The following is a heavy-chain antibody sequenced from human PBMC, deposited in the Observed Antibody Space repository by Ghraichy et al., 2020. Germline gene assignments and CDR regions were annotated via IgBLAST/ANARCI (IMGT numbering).Heavy chain of an antibody. CDR1: EFIFSGYP. V-gene: IGHV3-30*14. CDR3: ARDPTGLRGTTTVTTRGVY. Sequence: GGSLRLSCVASEFIFSGYPMHWVRQAPGKGLEWVALISNDGCKTSVADSVKGRFTISRDNSKNTLYLHMSDLRLEDTAVYYCARDPTGLRGTTTVTTRGVYWGQGTLVTVSS. CDR2: ISNDGCKT. J-gene: IGHJ4*02. D-gene: IGHD4-17*01.